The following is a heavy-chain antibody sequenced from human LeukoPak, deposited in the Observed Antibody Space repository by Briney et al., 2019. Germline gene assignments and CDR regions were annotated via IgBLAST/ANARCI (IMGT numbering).Heavy chain of an antibody. V-gene: IGHV3-23*01. J-gene: IGHJ6*02. Sequence: PGGSLRLSCAASGVTFSSYGMNWVRQAPGKGLGWVSPRSVICGGTYYSNSVKSRLAISRDNSKNTLSLQMNSLRAEDTAVYYCAQDLLLRYFDWLSRYGMDVWGQGTTVTVSS. CDR1: GVTFSSYG. CDR3: AQDLLLRYFDWLSRYGMDV. CDR2: RSVICGGT. D-gene: IGHD3-9*01.